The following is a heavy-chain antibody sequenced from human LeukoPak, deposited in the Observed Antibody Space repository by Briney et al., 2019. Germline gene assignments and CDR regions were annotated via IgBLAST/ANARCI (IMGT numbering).Heavy chain of an antibody. CDR3: ARAPRITMIVVVISKHFDI. J-gene: IGHJ3*02. CDR2: INHSGST. Sequence: SETLSLTCAVYGGSFSGYYWSWIRQPPGKGLEWIGEINHSGSTNYNPSLKSRVTISVDTSKNQFSLKLSSVTAADAAVYYCARAPRITMIVVVISKHFDIWGQGTMVTVSS. D-gene: IGHD3-22*01. CDR1: GGSFSGYY. V-gene: IGHV4-34*01.